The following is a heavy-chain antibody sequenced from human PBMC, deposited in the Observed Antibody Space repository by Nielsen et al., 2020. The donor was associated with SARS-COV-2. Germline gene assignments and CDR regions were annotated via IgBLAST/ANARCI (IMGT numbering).Heavy chain of an antibody. V-gene: IGHV3-33*08. CDR3: ARFRGTINSSDY. Sequence: GESLKISCAASGFTFTTSGMHWVRQAPGKGLERLAMIWHDGSKKYYADSVEGRFTISRDNSNSTLYLQMNSLQPDDTAIYYCARFRGTINSSDYWGQGTLVIVSS. CDR2: IWHDGSKK. CDR1: GFTFTTSG. D-gene: IGHD1-26*01. J-gene: IGHJ4*02.